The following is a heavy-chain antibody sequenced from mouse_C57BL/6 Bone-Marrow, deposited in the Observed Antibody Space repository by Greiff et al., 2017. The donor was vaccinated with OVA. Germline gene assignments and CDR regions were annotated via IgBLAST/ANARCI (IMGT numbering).Heavy chain of an antibody. V-gene: IGHV5-17*01. Sequence: DVQLQESGGGLVKPGGSLKLSCAASGFTFSDYGMHWVRQAPGKGLEWVAYISSGSSTIYYADTVKGRFTISRDNAKNTLFLQMTSLRSEDTAMYYCAREELRWYYFDYWGQGTTLTVSS. CDR3: AREELRWYYFDY. D-gene: IGHD1-1*02. CDR1: GFTFSDYG. J-gene: IGHJ2*01. CDR2: ISSGSSTI.